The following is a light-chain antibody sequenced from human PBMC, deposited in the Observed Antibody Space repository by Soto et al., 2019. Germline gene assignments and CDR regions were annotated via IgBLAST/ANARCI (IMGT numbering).Light chain of an antibody. V-gene: IGKV3-11*01. CDR3: LVRSNWLWT. CDR1: QSVSTY. Sequence: EIVLTQSPATLSLSPGERATLSCRASQSVSTYLAWYQQKPGQAPRLLIYDASNRATGIPARFSGSGSGTDFYLTISTLEPEHFAVYYCLVRSNWLWTFGQGTKVEIK. J-gene: IGKJ1*01. CDR2: DAS.